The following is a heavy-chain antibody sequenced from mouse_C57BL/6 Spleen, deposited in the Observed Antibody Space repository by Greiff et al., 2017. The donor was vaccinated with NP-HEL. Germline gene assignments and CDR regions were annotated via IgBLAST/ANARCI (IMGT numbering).Heavy chain of an antibody. D-gene: IGHD1-1*01. CDR2: ISGGGGNT. CDR3: ARLYGSSQSFYWYFDV. J-gene: IGHJ1*03. V-gene: IGHV5-9*01. Sequence: EVQLVESGGGLVKPGGSLKLSCAASGFTFSSYTMSWVRQTPEKRLEWVATISGGGGNTYYPDSVKGRFTISRDNAKNTLYLQMSSLRSEDTALYYCARLYGSSQSFYWYFDVWGTGTTVTVSS. CDR1: GFTFSSYT.